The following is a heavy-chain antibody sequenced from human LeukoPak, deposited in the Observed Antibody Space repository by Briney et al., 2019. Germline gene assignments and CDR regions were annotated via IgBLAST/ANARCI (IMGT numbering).Heavy chain of an antibody. CDR3: ARDRGSGGGFDY. J-gene: IGHJ4*02. V-gene: IGHV4-59*01. Sequence: SETLSLTCTVSGGSINNYYWSWIRQPPGKGLEWIAYIYYTGITNYNPSLKGRVTISVDTPQDQFSLKLSSVTAADPAVYYCARDRGSGGGFDYWGEGTLVTVS. D-gene: IGHD3-16*01. CDR1: GGSINNYY. CDR2: IYYTGIT.